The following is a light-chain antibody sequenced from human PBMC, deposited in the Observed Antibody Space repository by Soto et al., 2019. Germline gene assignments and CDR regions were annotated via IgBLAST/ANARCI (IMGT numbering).Light chain of an antibody. Sequence: EIVLTQSPGTLSLSPGERATLSCRASQSVSSSYLAWYQQKPGQAPRLLIYGASSRATGIPDRFSGSGSGTDFTLTITRPEPEEFAMYYCQQYGSSPYTFGQGTKLEIK. CDR2: GAS. CDR3: QQYGSSPYT. J-gene: IGKJ2*01. CDR1: QSVSSSY. V-gene: IGKV3-20*01.